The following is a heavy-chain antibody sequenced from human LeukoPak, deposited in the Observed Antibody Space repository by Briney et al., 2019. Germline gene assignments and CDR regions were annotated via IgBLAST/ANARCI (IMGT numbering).Heavy chain of an antibody. CDR2: ISSSSSYI. Sequence: GGSLRLSCAASGFTFSSCSMNWVRQAPGKGLEWVSSISSSSSYIYYADSVKGRFTISRDNAKNSLYLQMNSLRAEDTAVYYCARDGRGYSYGVDGYWGQGTLVTVSS. V-gene: IGHV3-21*01. D-gene: IGHD5-18*01. CDR3: ARDGRGYSYGVDGY. CDR1: GFTFSSCS. J-gene: IGHJ4*02.